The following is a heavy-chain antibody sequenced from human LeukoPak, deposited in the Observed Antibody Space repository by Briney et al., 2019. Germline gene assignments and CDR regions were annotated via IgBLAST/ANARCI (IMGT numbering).Heavy chain of an antibody. CDR2: ISDRGSYI. D-gene: IGHD2-2*01. V-gene: IGHV3-21*01. J-gene: IGHJ4*02. Sequence: GGSLRLSCTASGFTFNTYSMNWVRLAPGKGLEWVASISDRGSYIYYADSVKGRFTISRDNAKNSLYLQMNSLRADDTAVYYCANHLACGSTSCPSFDDWGQGTLVTVSS. CDR1: GFTFNTYS. CDR3: ANHLACGSTSCPSFDD.